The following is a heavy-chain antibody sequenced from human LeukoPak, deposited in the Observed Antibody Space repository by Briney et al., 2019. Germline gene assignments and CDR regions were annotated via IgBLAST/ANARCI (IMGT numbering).Heavy chain of an antibody. CDR1: GGSISSYY. CDR3: ARGTTVTLPGY. J-gene: IGHJ4*02. Sequence: SETLSLTCTVSGGSISSYYWSWIRQPPGKGLEWMGYIYYSGSTNYNPSLKSRVTISVATSKNQFSLKLSSVTAADTAVYYCARGTTVTLPGYWGQGTLVPVSS. CDR2: IYYSGST. V-gene: IGHV4-59*01. D-gene: IGHD4-17*01.